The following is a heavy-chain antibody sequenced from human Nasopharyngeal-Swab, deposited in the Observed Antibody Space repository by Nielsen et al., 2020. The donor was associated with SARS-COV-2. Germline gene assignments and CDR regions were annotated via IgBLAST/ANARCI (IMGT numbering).Heavy chain of an antibody. CDR2: ISYDGSNK. J-gene: IGHJ6*02. V-gene: IGHV3-30-3*01. D-gene: IGHD3-22*01. Sequence: GGSLRLSCAASGFTFSSYAMHWVRQAPAKGLEWVAVISYDGSNKYYADSVKGRFTISRDNSKNTLYLQMNSLRAEDTAVYYCARTYDSSGYWVWYYYYGMDVWGQGTTVTVSS. CDR1: GFTFSSYA. CDR3: ARTYDSSGYWVWYYYYGMDV.